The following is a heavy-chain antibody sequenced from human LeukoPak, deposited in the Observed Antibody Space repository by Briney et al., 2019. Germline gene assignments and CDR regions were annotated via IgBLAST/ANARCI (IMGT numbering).Heavy chain of an antibody. CDR1: GFTFSNYA. Sequence: GRSLRLSCAASGFTFSNYAMHWVRQAPGKGLEWVAVISYDGSNKYYADSVKGRFTISRDKSKNTLYLQMNSLRPEDTVVYYCAELGITMIGGVWGKGTTVTISS. J-gene: IGHJ6*04. CDR2: ISYDGSNK. D-gene: IGHD3-10*02. CDR3: AELGITMIGGV. V-gene: IGHV3-30*04.